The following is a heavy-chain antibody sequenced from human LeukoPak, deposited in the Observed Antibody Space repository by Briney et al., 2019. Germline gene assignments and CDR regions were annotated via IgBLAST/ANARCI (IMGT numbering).Heavy chain of an antibody. CDR3: AKDWTMIVVGYFDY. CDR1: GFTFSSYA. Sequence: SGGSLRLSCAASGFTFSSYAMSWVRQAPGKGLEWVSAISGSGGSTYYADSVKGRFTISRDNPKNTLYLQMNSLRAEDTAVYYCAKDWTMIVVGYFDYWGQGTLVTVSS. CDR2: ISGSGGST. V-gene: IGHV3-23*01. D-gene: IGHD3-22*01. J-gene: IGHJ4*02.